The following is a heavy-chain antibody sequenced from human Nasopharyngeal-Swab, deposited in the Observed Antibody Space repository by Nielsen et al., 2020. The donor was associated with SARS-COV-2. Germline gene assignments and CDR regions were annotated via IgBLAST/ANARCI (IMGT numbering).Heavy chain of an antibody. CDR2: INFSGTT. Sequence: WIRQPPGKGLEWVGYINFSGTTNYNPSLKSRVTIPVDTSKNQFSLILSSMTAADTAVYYCARGRGYAYPVDYWGQGILVTVSS. V-gene: IGHV4-59*01. CDR3: ARGRGYAYPVDY. D-gene: IGHD1-1*01. J-gene: IGHJ4*02.